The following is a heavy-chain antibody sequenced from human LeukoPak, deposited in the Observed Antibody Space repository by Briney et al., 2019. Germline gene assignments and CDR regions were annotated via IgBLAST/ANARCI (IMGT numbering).Heavy chain of an antibody. J-gene: IGHJ4*02. D-gene: IGHD3-9*01. Sequence: SETLSLTCTVSGGSISSYYWSWIRQPPGKGLEWIGYIYYSGNTNYNPSLKSRVTISVDTSKNQFSLKLSSVTAADTAVYYCARGRGLRYFDPHVHFDYWDQGTLVTVSS. CDR3: ARGRGLRYFDPHVHFDY. CDR1: GGSISSYY. V-gene: IGHV4-59*12. CDR2: IYYSGNT.